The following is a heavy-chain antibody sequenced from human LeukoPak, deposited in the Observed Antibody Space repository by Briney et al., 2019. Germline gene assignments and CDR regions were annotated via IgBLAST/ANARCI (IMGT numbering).Heavy chain of an antibody. CDR1: GYTFTSYA. CDR3: ARAKEVVITTSYYFDY. CDR2: INTNTGNP. Sequence: ASVKVSCKASGYTFTSYAMNWVRQAPGQGLEWMGWINTNTGNPTYAQGFTGRFVFSLDTSVSTAYLQISSLKAEDTAVYYCARAKEVVITTSYYFDYWGQGTLVTVSS. V-gene: IGHV7-4-1*02. J-gene: IGHJ4*02. D-gene: IGHD3-22*01.